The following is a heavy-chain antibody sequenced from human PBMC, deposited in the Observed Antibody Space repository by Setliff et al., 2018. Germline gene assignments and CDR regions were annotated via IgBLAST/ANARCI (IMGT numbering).Heavy chain of an antibody. J-gene: IGHJ3*02. V-gene: IGHV4-39*01. CDR3: ARPLEESFGGVRDSDAFDI. D-gene: IGHD3-16*01. CDR2: IYYNGTT. CDR1: GGSIRSTNYY. Sequence: SETLSLTCTVSGGSIRSTNYYWGWIRQPPGKGLEWIGSIYYNGTTHFNPSLKSRVAISVNPSKNQLFLKLSSVTATDTAVYYCARPLEESFGGVRDSDAFDIWGQGTMVTVSS.